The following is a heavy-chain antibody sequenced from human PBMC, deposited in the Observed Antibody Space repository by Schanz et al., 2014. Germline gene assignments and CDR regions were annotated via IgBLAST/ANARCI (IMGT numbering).Heavy chain of an antibody. CDR3: TTFNNRDALYI. D-gene: IGHD1-20*01. Sequence: EVQLVESGGGLVKPGGSLRLSCAASGFTFSNTWMSWVRQAPGKGLEWVGHIKRTSDGGTRDNAPLKGRFIVSRDDSRNTLYLQMNTLRTDDTALYYCTTFNNRDALYIWGQGTMVSVSS. CDR2: IKRTSDGGTR. CDR1: GFTFSNTW. V-gene: IGHV3-15*01. J-gene: IGHJ3*02.